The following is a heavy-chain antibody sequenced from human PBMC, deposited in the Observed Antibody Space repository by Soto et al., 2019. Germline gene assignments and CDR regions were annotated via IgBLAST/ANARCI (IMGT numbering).Heavy chain of an antibody. CDR1: GYTVTGYY. CDR3: ARVGIGCSSTSCYSSLDYYYYGMDV. V-gene: IGHV1-2*04. Sequence: ASVKVSCKASGYTVTGYYMDWVRQAPGQGLEWMGWINPNSGGTNYAQKFQGWVTMTRDTSISTAYMELSRLRSDDTAVYYCARVGIGCSSTSCYSSLDYYYYGMDVWGQGTTVTVSS. J-gene: IGHJ6*02. D-gene: IGHD2-2*01. CDR2: INPNSGGT.